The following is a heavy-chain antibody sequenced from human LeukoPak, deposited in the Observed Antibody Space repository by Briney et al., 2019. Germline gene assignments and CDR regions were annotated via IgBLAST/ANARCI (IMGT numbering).Heavy chain of an antibody. CDR2: ISYDGSNK. CDR1: GFTFSSYA. CDR3: ARDPNENGYYGFDY. D-gene: IGHD3-3*01. J-gene: IGHJ4*02. V-gene: IGHV3-30-3*01. Sequence: PGGSLRLSCVASGFTFSSYAMHWVRQAPGKGLEWVAVISYDGSNKYYADSVKGRFTISRDSSKNTLYLQMNSLRAEDTAVYYCARDPNENGYYGFDYWGQGTLVTVSS.